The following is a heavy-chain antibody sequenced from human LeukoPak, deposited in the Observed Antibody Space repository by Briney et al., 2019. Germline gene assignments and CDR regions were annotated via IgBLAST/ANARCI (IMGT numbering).Heavy chain of an antibody. CDR3: ARDALPEQQLVEKNDY. CDR2: IYYSGST. J-gene: IGHJ4*02. D-gene: IGHD6-13*01. Sequence: SETLSLTCTVSVGSISTTSYYWGWIRQPPGKGLEWIGSIYYSGSTYYNPSLKSRVTISVDTSKNQFSLKLSSVTAADTAVYYCARDALPEQQLVEKNDYWGQGTLVTVSS. V-gene: IGHV4-39*07. CDR1: VGSISTTSYY.